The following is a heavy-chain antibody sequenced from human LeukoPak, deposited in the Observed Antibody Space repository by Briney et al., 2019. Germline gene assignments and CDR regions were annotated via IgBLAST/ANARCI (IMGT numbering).Heavy chain of an antibody. CDR2: IWYDGSNK. Sequence: GGSLRLSCAASGFTFSSYGMHWVRQAPGKRLEWVAVIWYDGSNKYYADSVKGRFTISRDNSKNTLYLQMNSLRAEDTAVYYCARGSKKTYYMDVWGKGTTVTVSS. J-gene: IGHJ6*03. V-gene: IGHV3-33*01. CDR3: ARGSKKTYYMDV. CDR1: GFTFSSYG.